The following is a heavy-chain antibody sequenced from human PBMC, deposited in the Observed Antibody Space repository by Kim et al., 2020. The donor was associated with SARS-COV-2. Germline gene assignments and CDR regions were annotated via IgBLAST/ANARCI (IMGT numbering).Heavy chain of an antibody. CDR1: GCSIGTDY. CDR3: VRDWCFYGMDV. CDR2: IFIGST. J-gene: IGHJ6*02. V-gene: IGHV4-59*01. Sequence: SETLSLTCTVSGCSIGTDYRGWIRQPPGKGLEWIGTIFIGSTNYNPSLNSRVAISVDTSKKENSLMVTSVTSADTAVYYCVRDWCFYGMDVCGPGTTGTVSS. D-gene: IGHD2-15*01.